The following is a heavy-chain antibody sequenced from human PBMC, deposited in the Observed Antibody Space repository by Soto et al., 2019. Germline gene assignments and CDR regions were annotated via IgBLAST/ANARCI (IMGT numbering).Heavy chain of an antibody. CDR3: AREAMITIVGVVTYYYYGMDV. J-gene: IGHJ6*02. Sequence: GASVKVSCKASGYTLTGICMDWVRQATGQGLDVMGWINPNSGGTNYAQKFQGWVTMTRDTSISTAYMELSRLISADTAVYYCAREAMITIVGVVTYYYYGMDVWGQGTTVTVSS. V-gene: IGHV1-2*04. CDR2: INPNSGGT. D-gene: IGHD3-3*01. CDR1: GYTLTGIC.